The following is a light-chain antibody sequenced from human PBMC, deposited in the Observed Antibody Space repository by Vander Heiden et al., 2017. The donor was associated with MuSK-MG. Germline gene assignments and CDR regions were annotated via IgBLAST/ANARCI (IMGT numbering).Light chain of an antibody. CDR1: STDIGGNYN. J-gene: IGLJ3*02. CDR3: QSYDTSLRGAV. Sequence: SVLTQPPSVSGAPRQRVTISCTGTSTDIGGNYNVHWYQQLPGTAPKLIIYGNNNRPSGVPDRFSGSKSGTSASLAITGLQAEDEADYYCQSYDTSLRGAVFGGGTKLTVL. V-gene: IGLV1-40*01. CDR2: GNN.